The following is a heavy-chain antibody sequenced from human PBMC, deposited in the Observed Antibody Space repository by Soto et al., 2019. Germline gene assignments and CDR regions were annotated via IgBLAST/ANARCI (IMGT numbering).Heavy chain of an antibody. CDR1: GGSISSNLYY. V-gene: IGHV4-39*01. CDR3: ARRRVITAAGNFDC. Sequence: QLHLQESGPELVKPSETLSLTCAVSGGSISSNLYYWGWIRQPPGKGLEWIGNIYYVGTTYYNPSLRSRVAISADTSKNEFSLRLTSVTAADTAVYYCARRRVITAAGNFDCWGQGTLVTVSS. CDR2: IYYVGTT. D-gene: IGHD6-25*01. J-gene: IGHJ4*02.